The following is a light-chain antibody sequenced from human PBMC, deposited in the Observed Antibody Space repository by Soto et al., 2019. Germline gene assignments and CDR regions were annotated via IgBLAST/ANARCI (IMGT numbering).Light chain of an antibody. CDR1: QSVSSSY. CDR2: GAS. CDR3: HHYGSSLMYT. J-gene: IGKJ2*01. V-gene: IGKV3-20*01. Sequence: EIVLTQSPGTLSLSPGERATLSCRASQSVSSSYLAWYQQNPGQAPRLLIYGASSRATGIPDRFSRSGSGTDFTLTISRLEPEDFAVYYCHHYGSSLMYTFGQGTKLEIK.